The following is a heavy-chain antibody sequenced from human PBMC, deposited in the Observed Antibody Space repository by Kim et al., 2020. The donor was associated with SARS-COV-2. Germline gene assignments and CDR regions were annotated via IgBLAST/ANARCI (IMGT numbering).Heavy chain of an antibody. CDR3: ARGTFLELMGGMDV. V-gene: IGHV4-31*02. D-gene: IGHD3-3*01. J-gene: IGHJ6*02. Sequence: NPSLKSRVTISVDTSKNQFSLKLSSVTAADTAVYYCARGTFLELMGGMDVWGQGTTVTVSS.